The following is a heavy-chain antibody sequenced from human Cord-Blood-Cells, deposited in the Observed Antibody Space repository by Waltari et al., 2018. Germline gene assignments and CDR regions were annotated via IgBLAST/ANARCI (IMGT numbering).Heavy chain of an antibody. CDR1: GYSMRSGYY. Sequence: QVQLQESGQGLVKPSENPSLTRAVFGYSMRSGYYWGWIRQPPGKGLEWIGSIYHSWSTYYNPSLKSRVTISVDTSKNQFSLKLSSVTAADTAVYYCAREGATVNPYWGQGTLVTVSS. D-gene: IGHD4-4*01. V-gene: IGHV4-38-2*02. CDR3: AREGATVNPY. J-gene: IGHJ4*02. CDR2: IYHSWST.